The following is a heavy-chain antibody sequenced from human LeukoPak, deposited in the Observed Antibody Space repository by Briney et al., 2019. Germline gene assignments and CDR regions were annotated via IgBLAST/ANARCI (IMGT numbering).Heavy chain of an antibody. CDR2: ISSSSSTI. J-gene: IGHJ6*02. V-gene: IGHV3-48*02. CDR1: GFTFSSYS. D-gene: IGHD4-17*01. CDR3: ARGDYGVYGMDV. Sequence: GGSLRLSCAASGFTFSSYSMNWVRQAPGRGLEWVSYISSSSSTIYYADSVKGRFTISRDNAKNSLYLQMNSLRDEDTAVYYCARGDYGVYGMDVWGQGTTVTVSS.